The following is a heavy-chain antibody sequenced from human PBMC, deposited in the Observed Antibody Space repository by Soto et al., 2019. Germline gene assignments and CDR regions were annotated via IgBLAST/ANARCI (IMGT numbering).Heavy chain of an antibody. D-gene: IGHD3-22*01. CDR2: IGTAGDT. Sequence: EVQLVESGGGLVQPGGSLRLSCAASGFTFSSYDMHWVRQATGKGLEWVSAIGTAGDTYYPGSVKGRFAISRENAKNSWYLQISSVRAEDTAVYYCARAGYYDSSGYPFSGGMDVWGQGSTVIVSS. CDR3: ARAGYYDSSGYPFSGGMDV. CDR1: GFTFSSYD. J-gene: IGHJ6*02. V-gene: IGHV3-13*01.